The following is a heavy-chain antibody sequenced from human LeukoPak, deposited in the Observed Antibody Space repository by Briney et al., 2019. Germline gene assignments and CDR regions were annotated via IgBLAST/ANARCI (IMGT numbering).Heavy chain of an antibody. V-gene: IGHV3-21*01. Sequence: GGSLRLSCAASGFTFDDYGLSWVRQAPGKGLEWVSSISSSSSYIYYADSVKGRFTISRDNAKNSLYLQMNSLRAEDTAVYYCARDSSSWHYYYYYMDVWGKGTTVTVSS. J-gene: IGHJ6*03. CDR2: ISSSSSYI. CDR3: ARDSSSWHYYYYYMDV. CDR1: GFTFDDYG. D-gene: IGHD6-13*01.